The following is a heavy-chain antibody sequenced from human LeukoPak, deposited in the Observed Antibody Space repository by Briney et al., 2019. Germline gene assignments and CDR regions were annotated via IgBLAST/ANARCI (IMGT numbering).Heavy chain of an antibody. CDR1: GFTFSSYG. CDR3: AKLLSTGVLDC. CDR2: ISYDGSNK. Sequence: PGGSLRLSCAASGFTFSSYGMHWVRQAPGKGLEWVAVISYDGSNKYYADSVKGRFTISRDNSKNTLYLQMNSLRAEDTAVYYCAKLLSTGVLDCWGQGTLVTVSS. V-gene: IGHV3-30*18. J-gene: IGHJ4*02. D-gene: IGHD2-8*02.